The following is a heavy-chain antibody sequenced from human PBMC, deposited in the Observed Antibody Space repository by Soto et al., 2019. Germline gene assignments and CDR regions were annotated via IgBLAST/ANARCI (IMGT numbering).Heavy chain of an antibody. D-gene: IGHD3-10*01. CDR3: ARSAGSGSPIYRIDY. V-gene: IGHV3-30*03. Sequence: QAGGSLRLSCAASEFNFRGYAMHWVRQAPGKGLDWVALISYDGSDTYYIDSVKGRFTISRDNSNSTLYLQMNDLRVEDTAVYYCARSAGSGSPIYRIDYWGQGALVTVSS. J-gene: IGHJ4*02. CDR2: ISYDGSDT. CDR1: EFNFRGYA.